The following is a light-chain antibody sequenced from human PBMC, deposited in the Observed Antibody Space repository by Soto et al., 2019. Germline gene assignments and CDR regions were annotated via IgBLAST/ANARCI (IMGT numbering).Light chain of an antibody. CDR2: GNR. V-gene: IGLV1-40*01. CDR3: QSYDISLSGVV. J-gene: IGLJ2*01. Sequence: QSVLTQPPSVSGAPGQRVTISCTGSSSNIGAGYNVHWYQHLPGTAPKVFIYGNRHRPSGVPDRFSGSKSGTSVSLAIAGLQADDEADYYCQSYDISLSGVVFGGGTKLTVL. CDR1: SSNIGAGYN.